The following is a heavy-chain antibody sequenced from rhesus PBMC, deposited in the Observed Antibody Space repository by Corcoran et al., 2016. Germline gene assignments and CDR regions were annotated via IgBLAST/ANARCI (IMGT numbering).Heavy chain of an antibody. CDR2: ISYTGTTI. D-gene: IGHD6-31*01. J-gene: IGHJ2*01. CDR3: TRVDWAAAGTWYFDL. Sequence: EVQLVESGGGLVQPGGSLRLSCAASGFTFSSYDMSWVRQAPGKGLEWVSYISYTGTTIYYADSVKGRFTISRDNAKNSLSLQMSSLRAEDTAVYYCTRVDWAAAGTWYFDLWGPGTPITISS. V-gene: IGHV3-136*01. CDR1: GFTFSSYD.